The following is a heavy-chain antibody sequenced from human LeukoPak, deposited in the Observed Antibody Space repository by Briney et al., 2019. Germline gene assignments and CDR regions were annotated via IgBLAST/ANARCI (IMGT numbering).Heavy chain of an antibody. J-gene: IGHJ1*01. Sequence: SETLSLTCTVSGGSISSYYWSWIRQPAGKGLEWIGRIYSRGSTDYNPSLKSRVTISVDTSKNQFSLKLSSVTAADTAVYYCARHGGYSSPYLHWGQGTLVTVSS. V-gene: IGHV4-4*07. CDR3: ARHGGYSSPYLH. CDR2: IYSRGST. D-gene: IGHD6-13*01. CDR1: GGSISSYY.